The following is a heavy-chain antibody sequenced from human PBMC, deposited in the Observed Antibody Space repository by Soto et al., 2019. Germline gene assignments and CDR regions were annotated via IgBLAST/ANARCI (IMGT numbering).Heavy chain of an antibody. D-gene: IGHD6-13*01. V-gene: IGHV3-48*01. Sequence: GGSLRLSCAASGFTFRNYGMNWVRQAPGKGLEWVSYIGIGSSTIYYADSVKGRFTISRDNAKNSLYLQMNSLRAEDTAVYYCARHPERIAQIGWFDPWGQGTLVTVSS. CDR3: ARHPERIAQIGWFDP. CDR2: IGIGSSTI. CDR1: GFTFRNYG. J-gene: IGHJ5*02.